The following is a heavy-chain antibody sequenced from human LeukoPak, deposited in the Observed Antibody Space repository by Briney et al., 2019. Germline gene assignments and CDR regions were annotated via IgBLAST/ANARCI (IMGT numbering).Heavy chain of an antibody. CDR2: TNPNSGNT. CDR3: ARGRAKYYDSSGYSDD. J-gene: IGHJ4*02. CDR1: GYTFTSYD. Sequence: ASVKVSCKASGYTFTSYDISWVRQATGQGLEWMGGTNPNSGNTGYAQKFQGRVTMTRNTSISTAYMAASSLRRNHTAVYYCARGRAKYYDSSGYSDDWGQGTLVTVSS. V-gene: IGHV1-8*01. D-gene: IGHD3-22*01.